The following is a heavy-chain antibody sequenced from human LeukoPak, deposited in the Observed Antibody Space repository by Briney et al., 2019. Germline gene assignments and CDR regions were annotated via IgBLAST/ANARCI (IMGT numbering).Heavy chain of an antibody. D-gene: IGHD3-9*01. V-gene: IGHV1-69*13. CDR2: IIPIFGTA. J-gene: IGHJ4*02. CDR1: GGTFSSYA. Sequence: SVKVSCKASGGTFSSYAISWVRQAPGQGLEWMGGIIPIFGTANYAQKFQGRVTITADESTSTAYMELSSLRSEDTAVYYCVRDAEQGYQMVDIKWGQGTLVTVSS. CDR3: VRDAEQGYQMVDIK.